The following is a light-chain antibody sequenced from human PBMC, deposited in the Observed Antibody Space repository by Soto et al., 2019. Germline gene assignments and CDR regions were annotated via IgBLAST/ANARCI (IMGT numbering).Light chain of an antibody. V-gene: IGKV1-5*01. CDR2: DAS. J-gene: IGKJ2*01. Sequence: DIQMTQSPSTLSASVGDRVTITCRASQSISSWLAWYQQKPGKAPKLLIYDASSLESGVPSRFSGSGSGTELTLTISSLQPDDFASYYCQQYNSYSYPFGQGTKLEIK. CDR3: QQYNSYSYP. CDR1: QSISSW.